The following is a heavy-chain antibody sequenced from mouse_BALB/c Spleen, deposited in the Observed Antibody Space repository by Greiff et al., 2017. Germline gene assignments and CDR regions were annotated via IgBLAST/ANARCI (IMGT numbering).Heavy chain of an antibody. D-gene: IGHD1-2*01. CDR1: GFTFSSYA. Sequence: EVKLVESGGGLVKPGGSLKLSCAASGFTFSSYAMSWVRQTPEKRLEWVASISSGGSTYYPDSVKGRFTISRDNARNILYLQMSSLRSEDTAMYYCARPLLRLDWYFDVWGAGTTVTVSS. CDR2: ISSGGST. J-gene: IGHJ1*01. V-gene: IGHV5-6-5*01. CDR3: ARPLLRLDWYFDV.